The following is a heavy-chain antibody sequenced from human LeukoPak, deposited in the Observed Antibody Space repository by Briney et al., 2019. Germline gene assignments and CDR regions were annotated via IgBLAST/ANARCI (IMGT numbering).Heavy chain of an antibody. CDR3: ARGFDFWSGYGYYFDY. J-gene: IGHJ4*02. CDR1: GFTASSNY. D-gene: IGHD3-3*01. CDR2: IYSGGST. Sequence: PGGSLRLSCAASGFTASSNYMSWVRQAPGKGLEWVSVIYSGGSTYYADSVKGRFTISRDNSKNTLYLQMNSLRAEDTAVYYCARGFDFWSGYGYYFDYWGQGTLVTVSS. V-gene: IGHV3-53*01.